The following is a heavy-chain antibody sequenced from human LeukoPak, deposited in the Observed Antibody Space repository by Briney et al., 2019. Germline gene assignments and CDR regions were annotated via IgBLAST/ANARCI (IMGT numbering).Heavy chain of an antibody. Sequence: SVKVSCKASGGTFSSYAISWVRQAPGQGLEWMGGIIPIFGTANYAQKFQGRVTITADESTSTAYMELSSLRSEDTAVYYCARALKAVAASASDIWGQGTMVTVSS. D-gene: IGHD2-15*01. J-gene: IGHJ3*02. CDR3: ARALKAVAASASDI. V-gene: IGHV1-69*13. CDR2: IIPIFGTA. CDR1: GGTFSSYA.